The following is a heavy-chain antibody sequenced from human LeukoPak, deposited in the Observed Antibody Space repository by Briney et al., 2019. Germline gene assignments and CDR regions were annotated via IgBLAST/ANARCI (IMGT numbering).Heavy chain of an antibody. CDR3: ARLLRWFGQTFDY. V-gene: IGHV3-48*01. CDR1: GFTFSSYS. J-gene: IGHJ4*02. Sequence: GGSLRLSCAASGFTFSSYSRNWVRQAPGKGLEWVSYISSSSSTIYYADSVKGRFTISRDNAKNSLYLQMNSLRAEDTAVYYCARLLRWFGQTFDYWGQGTLVTVSS. D-gene: IGHD3-10*01. CDR2: ISSSSSTI.